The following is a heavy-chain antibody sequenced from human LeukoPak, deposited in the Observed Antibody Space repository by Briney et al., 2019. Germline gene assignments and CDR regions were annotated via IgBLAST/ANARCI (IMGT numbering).Heavy chain of an antibody. J-gene: IGHJ4*02. V-gene: IGHV4-39*07. D-gene: IGHD5-18*01. Sequence: SETLSLTCTVSGGSISSSSYYWGWIRQPPGKGLEWIGSIYYSGSTYYNPSLKSRVTISVDTSKNQFSLKLSSVTAADTAVYYCARGYSYGYFDYWGQGTLVTVSS. CDR1: GGSISSSSYY. CDR2: IYYSGST. CDR3: ARGYSYGYFDY.